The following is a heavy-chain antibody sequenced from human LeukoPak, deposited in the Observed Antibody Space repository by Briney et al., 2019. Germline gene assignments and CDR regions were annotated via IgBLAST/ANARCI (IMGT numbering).Heavy chain of an antibody. CDR1: GGTLSSYA. D-gene: IGHD4-23*01. CDR3: ARADYGGNSAILDYYYYGMDV. Sequence: ASVKVSCKASGGTLSSYAISWVRQAPGQGLEWMGGIIPIFGTANYAQKFQGRVTITADESTSTAYMELSSLRSEDTAVYYCARADYGGNSAILDYYYYGMDVWGQGTTVTVSS. V-gene: IGHV1-69*01. CDR2: IIPIFGTA. J-gene: IGHJ6*02.